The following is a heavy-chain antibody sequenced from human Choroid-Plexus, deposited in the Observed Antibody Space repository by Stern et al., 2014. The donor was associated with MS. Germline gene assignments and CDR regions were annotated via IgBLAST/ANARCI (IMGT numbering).Heavy chain of an antibody. D-gene: IGHD2/OR15-2a*01. J-gene: IGHJ5*02. CDR2: VSYDGSNK. V-gene: IGHV3-30*18. CDR3: AKDRQYLTYFFDH. CDR1: GFTFGSCA. Sequence: VQLLESGGGVVQPGRPLRLSCVASGFTFGSCAMHWVRQAPGKGLERAAGVSYDGSNKYYADSVKGRFTISRDNSQNTLYMQMSSLRPEDTAVYYCAKDRQYLTYFFDHWGQGSLVTVSS.